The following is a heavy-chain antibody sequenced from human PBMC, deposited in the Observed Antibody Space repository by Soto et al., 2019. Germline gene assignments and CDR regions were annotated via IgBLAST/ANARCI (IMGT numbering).Heavy chain of an antibody. CDR3: ARQDGDGLYYFDY. Sequence: LGESLKISCKGSGYSFTYYWIAWVRQMPGKGLEWMGIIYPGDSDTRYSPSFQGQVTISADKSISTAYLQWSSLKASDTAMYFCARQDGDGLYYFDYWGQGTLVTVSS. J-gene: IGHJ4*02. CDR1: GYSFTYYW. V-gene: IGHV5-51*01. CDR2: IYPGDSDT. D-gene: IGHD4-17*01.